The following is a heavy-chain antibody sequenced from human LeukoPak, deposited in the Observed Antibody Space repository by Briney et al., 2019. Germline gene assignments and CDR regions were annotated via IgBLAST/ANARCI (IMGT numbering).Heavy chain of an antibody. D-gene: IGHD5-12*01. CDR1: GYTFTSYD. Sequence: SVKVSCKASGYTFTSYDISWVRQAPGQGLEWMGGIIPIFGTANYAQKFQGRVTITADESTSTAYMELSSLRSEDTAVYYCARDVRHSGYGFGFDYWGQGTLVTVSS. CDR2: IIPIFGTA. J-gene: IGHJ4*02. V-gene: IGHV1-69*13. CDR3: ARDVRHSGYGFGFDY.